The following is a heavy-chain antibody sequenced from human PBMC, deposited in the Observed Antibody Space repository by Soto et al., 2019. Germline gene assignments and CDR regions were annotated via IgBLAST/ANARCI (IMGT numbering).Heavy chain of an antibody. D-gene: IGHD2-2*01. J-gene: IGHJ5*02. CDR3: ARIAMPARPRWYNWFDP. CDR1: GYTFNDYE. Sequence: QEQLVQSAAEVKKPGASVKVSCMTSGYTFNDYEINWVRQATGQGLEWIGWMNPNSGETGYAQRFQGRVTMTTSSSLSTAYLELSSLTSDDTAVYYCARIAMPARPRWYNWFDPWGRGTLVTVSS. CDR2: MNPNSGET. V-gene: IGHV1-8*02.